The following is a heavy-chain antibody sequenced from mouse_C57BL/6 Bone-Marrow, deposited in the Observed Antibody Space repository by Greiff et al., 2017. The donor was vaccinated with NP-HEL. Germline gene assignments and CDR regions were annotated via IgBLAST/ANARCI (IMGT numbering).Heavy chain of an antibody. J-gene: IGHJ2*01. V-gene: IGHV1-50*01. Sequence: QVQLQQPGAELVKPGASVKLSCKASGYTFASYWMQWVKQRPGQGLEWIGEIDPSDSYTNYNQKFKGKATLTVDTSSSTAYMQLSSLTSEDSAVYYFARGRAQATHWGQGTTLTVSS. CDR2: IDPSDSYT. CDR1: GYTFASYW. CDR3: ARGRAQATH. D-gene: IGHD3-2*02.